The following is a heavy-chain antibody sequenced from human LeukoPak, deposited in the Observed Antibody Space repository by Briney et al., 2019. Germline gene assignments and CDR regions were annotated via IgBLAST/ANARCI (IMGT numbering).Heavy chain of an antibody. CDR1: GYTFTSYY. CDR2: INPSGGST. Sequence: ASVKVSCNASGYTFTSYYMHWVRQAPGQGLEWMGIINPSGGSTSYAQKFQGRVTMTRDTSTSTVYMELRSLRSEDTAVYYCARVMSPTGNYYYYGMDVWGQGTTVTVSS. J-gene: IGHJ6*02. V-gene: IGHV1-46*01. D-gene: IGHD3-10*01. CDR3: ARVMSPTGNYYYYGMDV.